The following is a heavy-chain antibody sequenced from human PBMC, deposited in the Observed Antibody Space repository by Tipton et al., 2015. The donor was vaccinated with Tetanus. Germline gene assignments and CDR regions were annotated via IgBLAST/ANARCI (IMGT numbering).Heavy chain of an antibody. J-gene: IGHJ2*01. V-gene: IGHV4-61*08. CDR2: SHYSGST. D-gene: IGHD5-18*01. CDR1: GGSVSGGDYH. Sequence: TLSLTCTVSGGSVSGGDYHWSWIRQPPGKGLEWIGYSHYSGSTSSNPSLKSRVTISVDTPKNQFSLKLTSLTVADTAVHYCARGGSYSYGPRGFDLWGRGTLVTVSS. CDR3: ARGGSYSYGPRGFDL.